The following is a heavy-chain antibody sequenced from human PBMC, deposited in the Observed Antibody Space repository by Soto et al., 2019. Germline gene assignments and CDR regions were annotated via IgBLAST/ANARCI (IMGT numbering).Heavy chain of an antibody. J-gene: IGHJ4*02. CDR1: GFTFSSYG. CDR2: ISYDGSNK. CDR3: AKDRGMVRGVIDY. D-gene: IGHD3-10*01. V-gene: IGHV3-30*18. Sequence: GGSLRLSCAASGFTFSSYGMHWVRQAPGKGLEWVAVISYDGSNKYYADSVKGRFTISRDNSKNTLYVQMNSLRAEDTAVYYCAKDRGMVRGVIDYWGQGTLVTVSS.